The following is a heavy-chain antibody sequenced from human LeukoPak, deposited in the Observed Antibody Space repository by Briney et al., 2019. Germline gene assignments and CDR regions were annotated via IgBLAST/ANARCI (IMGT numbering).Heavy chain of an antibody. V-gene: IGHV4-34*01. J-gene: IGHJ5*02. CDR2: INHGGST. Sequence: PSETLSLTCAASGGSFSGHYWNWIRQPPGKGLEWIGEINHGGSTNYNPSLKSRVTISVDTSKNQFSLKLSSVTAADTAVYYCARDITMIVVENWFDPWGQGTLVTVSS. CDR1: GGSFSGHY. CDR3: ARDITMIVVENWFDP. D-gene: IGHD3-22*01.